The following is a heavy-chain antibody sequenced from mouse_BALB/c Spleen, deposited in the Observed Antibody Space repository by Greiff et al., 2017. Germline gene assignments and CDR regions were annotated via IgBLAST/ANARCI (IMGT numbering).Heavy chain of an antibody. V-gene: IGHV1S81*02. CDR2: INPSNGGT. J-gene: IGHJ3*01. CDR1: GYTFTSYY. D-gene: IGHD3-1*01. Sequence: QVQLQQSGAELVKPGASVKLSCKASGYTFTSYYMYWVKQRPGQGLEWIGEINPSNGGTNFNEKFKSKATLTVDKSSSTAYMQLSSLTSEDSAVYYCTRRAARATWFAYWGQGTLVTVSA. CDR3: TRRAARATWFAY.